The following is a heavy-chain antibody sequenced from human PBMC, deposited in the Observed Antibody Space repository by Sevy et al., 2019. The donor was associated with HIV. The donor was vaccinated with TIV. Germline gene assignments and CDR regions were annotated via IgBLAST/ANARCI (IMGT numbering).Heavy chain of an antibody. D-gene: IGHD3-9*01. Sequence: GGSLRLSCAASGFTFSRYALLWVRQAPGKGLEWVAVISYDGSNKYSADSVKGRFTISRDNSKNTLNLQMNSLRGEDTAVYYCARITQGGTIFSGMDVWGQGTTVTVSS. CDR1: GFTFSRYA. V-gene: IGHV3-30*04. CDR3: ARITQGGTIFSGMDV. J-gene: IGHJ6*02. CDR2: ISYDGSNK.